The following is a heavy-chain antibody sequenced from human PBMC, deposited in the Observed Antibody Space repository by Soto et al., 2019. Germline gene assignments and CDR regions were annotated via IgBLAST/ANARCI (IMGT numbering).Heavy chain of an antibody. CDR3: AREQVAAAVSFWFDP. D-gene: IGHD6-13*01. V-gene: IGHV3-33*08. Sequence: GGSLRLSCAASGFTFSSYGMNWVRQAPGKGLEWVAVIWYDGSNKYYADSVKGRFTISRDNSKNTLYLQMNSLRAEDTAVYYCAREQVAAAVSFWFDPWGQGTLVTVSS. CDR1: GFTFSSYG. CDR2: IWYDGSNK. J-gene: IGHJ5*02.